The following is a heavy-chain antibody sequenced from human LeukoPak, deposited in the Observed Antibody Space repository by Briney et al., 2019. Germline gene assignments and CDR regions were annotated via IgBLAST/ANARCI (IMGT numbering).Heavy chain of an antibody. D-gene: IGHD3-3*01. Sequence: PSETLSLTCTVSGGSINSGDYYWSWIRQPAGKGLEWIGRMYISGSTNYNPSLESRVTISVDTSKNQFSLKLSSVAAADTAVYYCARDTKDLWSGHFELWGQGTLVTVS. CDR3: ARDTKDLWSGHFEL. CDR2: MYISGST. V-gene: IGHV4-61*02. J-gene: IGHJ4*02. CDR1: GGSINSGDYY.